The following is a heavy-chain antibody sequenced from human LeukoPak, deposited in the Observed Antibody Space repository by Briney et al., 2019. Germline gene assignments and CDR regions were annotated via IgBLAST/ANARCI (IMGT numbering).Heavy chain of an antibody. J-gene: IGHJ4*02. D-gene: IGHD6-13*01. CDR3: AKGGQGSSWPSIDY. CDR1: GFTFSSYA. CDR2: ISGSGGST. V-gene: IGHV3-23*01. Sequence: QPGGSLRLSCAASGFTFSSYAMSWVRQAPGKGLEWVSAISGSGGSTYYADSVKGRFTISRDNSKNTLYLQMNSLRAEDTAVYYCAKGGQGSSWPSIDYWGQGTLVTVSS.